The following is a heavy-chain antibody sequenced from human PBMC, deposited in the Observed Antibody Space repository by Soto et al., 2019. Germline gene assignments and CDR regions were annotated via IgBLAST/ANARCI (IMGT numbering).Heavy chain of an antibody. J-gene: IGHJ6*04. V-gene: IGHV1-69*06. D-gene: IGHD3-9*01. CDR1: GGTFSSYA. Sequence: VASVKVSCQASGGTFSSYAIRWVQQAPGQGLEWIGGLIPIFGTANYAQKFQGRVTITADKSTTTAYMELSSLRSEDTAVYYCASTVRVLRYFAWSERYYYYYYGMDVWGKGTKVTVS. CDR2: LIPIFGTA. CDR3: ASTVRVLRYFAWSERYYYYYYGMDV.